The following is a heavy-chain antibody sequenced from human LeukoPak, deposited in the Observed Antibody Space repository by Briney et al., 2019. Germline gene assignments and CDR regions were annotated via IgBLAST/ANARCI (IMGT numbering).Heavy chain of an antibody. Sequence: SETLSLTCTVSGGSISSYYWSWIRQPPGKGLEWIGSIYYSGDTYYNPSLKSRVTISVDTSKNQFSLKLSSVTAADTAVFYCASAVTVTTFGYWGQGTLVTVSS. CDR3: ASAVTVTTFGY. CDR2: IYYSGDT. CDR1: GGSISSYY. D-gene: IGHD4-11*01. V-gene: IGHV4-39*01. J-gene: IGHJ4*02.